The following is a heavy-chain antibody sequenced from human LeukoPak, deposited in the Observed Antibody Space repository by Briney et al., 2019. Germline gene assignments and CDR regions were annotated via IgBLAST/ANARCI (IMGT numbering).Heavy chain of an antibody. CDR1: GYTFSNYG. D-gene: IGHD6-19*01. CDR3: ARLNGQWLARKYYYMDV. J-gene: IGHJ6*03. V-gene: IGHV1-18*01. Sequence: ASVKLSCKASGYTFSNYGISWVRQAPGQGLEWMGWISADKGNTNSAKKFQGRVTMTTDTSTTTAYMELRSLRSDDTAVYYCARLNGQWLARKYYYMDVWGKGTTVTVSS. CDR2: ISADKGNT.